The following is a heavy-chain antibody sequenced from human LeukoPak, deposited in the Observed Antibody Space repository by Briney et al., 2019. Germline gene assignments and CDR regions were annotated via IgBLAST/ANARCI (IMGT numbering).Heavy chain of an antibody. CDR1: GYAFTNYY. Sequence: ASVKVSCKASGYAFTNYYIHWVRQAPGHGLEWMGISNPSGDSTNYAQKFQGRVTMTRDTSTSTVYMDLSSLRSEDTAVYYCARWTTTFLDYWGQGTLVTVSS. D-gene: IGHD1-1*01. CDR2: SNPSGDST. J-gene: IGHJ4*02. V-gene: IGHV1-46*01. CDR3: ARWTTTFLDY.